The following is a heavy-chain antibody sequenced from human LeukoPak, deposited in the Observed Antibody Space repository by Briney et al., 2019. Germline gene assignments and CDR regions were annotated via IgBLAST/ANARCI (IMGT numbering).Heavy chain of an antibody. J-gene: IGHJ2*01. CDR3: ARHTYFDL. V-gene: IGHV4-59*08. CDR1: GGSISNYY. Sequence: SETLSLTCTVSGGSISNYYWSWVRQPPGKGLEWTGYIYYSGSTTYNPSLKSRVTISVDTSKNQFSLKLSSVTAADTAVYYCARHTYFDLWGRGTLVTVSS. CDR2: IYYSGST.